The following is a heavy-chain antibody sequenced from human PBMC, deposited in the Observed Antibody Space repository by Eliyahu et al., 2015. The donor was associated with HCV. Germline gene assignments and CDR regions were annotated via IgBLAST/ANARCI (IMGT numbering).Heavy chain of an antibody. V-gene: IGHV2-26*01. Sequence: QVTLKESGPVLVKPTETLTLTCTVSGFSLSXARMGVSWIRQPPGKALEWLAHIFSNDEKSXSTSLKSRLTISKDTSKSQVVLTXTNMXXVDTATYYCARSSKTILYWVPLDYWGQGTLVTVSS. J-gene: IGHJ4*02. CDR1: GFSLSXARMG. CDR2: IFSNDEK. D-gene: IGHD2-8*02. CDR3: ARSSKTILYWVPLDY.